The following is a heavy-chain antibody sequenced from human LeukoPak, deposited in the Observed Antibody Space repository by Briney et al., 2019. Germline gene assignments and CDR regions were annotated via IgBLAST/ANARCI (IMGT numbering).Heavy chain of an antibody. Sequence: GGSLRLSRAPSRFTFSSYSMNWVRQAPGKGLEWVSSISSSSSYIYYADSVKGRFTTSRDNAKNSLYLQMNSLRAEDTAVDYCARDLGGGSSRGAFDIWGQGTMVTVSS. CDR3: ARDLGGGSSRGAFDI. V-gene: IGHV3-21*01. J-gene: IGHJ3*02. CDR2: ISSSSSYI. D-gene: IGHD3-16*01. CDR1: RFTFSSYS.